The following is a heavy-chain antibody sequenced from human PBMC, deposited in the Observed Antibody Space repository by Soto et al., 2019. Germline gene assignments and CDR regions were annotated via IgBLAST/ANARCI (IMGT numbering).Heavy chain of an antibody. V-gene: IGHV3-30*03. D-gene: IGHD5-12*01. CDR3: ARGRGYSGYDFGLDLFDP. Sequence: QVQLVESGGGVVQPGRSLRLSCAASGFTFSSYGMHWVRQAPGKGLEWVAGISYDGSNKYYADSVKGRFTISRDNSKNTLYLQMNSLRAEDTAVYYCARGRGYSGYDFGLDLFDPWGQGTLVTVSS. CDR2: ISYDGSNK. CDR1: GFTFSSYG. J-gene: IGHJ5*02.